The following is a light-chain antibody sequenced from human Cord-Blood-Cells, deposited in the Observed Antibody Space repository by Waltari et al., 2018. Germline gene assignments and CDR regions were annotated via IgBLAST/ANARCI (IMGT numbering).Light chain of an antibody. CDR1: SGHSSYA. V-gene: IGLV4-69*01. J-gene: IGLJ3*02. CDR3: QTWSTGIRV. Sequence: QLVLTQSPSASASLGPSVTLTCTLSSGHSSYAIASHQQQPEKGPRYLMKLNSDGSHSKGDGIPDRFSGSSSGAERYLTISSLQSEDEADYYCQTWSTGIRVFGGGTKLTVL. CDR2: LNSDGSH.